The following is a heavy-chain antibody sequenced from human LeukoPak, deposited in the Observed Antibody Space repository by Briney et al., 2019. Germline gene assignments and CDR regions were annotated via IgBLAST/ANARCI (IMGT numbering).Heavy chain of an antibody. J-gene: IGHJ4*02. V-gene: IGHV4-34*01. CDR2: INHSGST. D-gene: IGHD3-3*01. Sequence: SETLSLTCAAYGGSFSGYYWSWILQPPGKRLEWIGEINHSGSTNYNPSLKSRVTISVDTSKNQFSLKLSSVTAADTAVYYFARAPRITIFGVVIISPFDYWGQGTLVTVSS. CDR3: ARAPRITIFGVVIISPFDY. CDR1: GGSFSGYY.